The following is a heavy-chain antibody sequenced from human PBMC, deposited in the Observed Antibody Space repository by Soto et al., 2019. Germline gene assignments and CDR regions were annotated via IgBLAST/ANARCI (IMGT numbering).Heavy chain of an antibody. CDR1: GFTFSDYY. Sequence: QVQLVESGGCLVKPGGSLRLSCAASGFTFSDYYMSWIRQAPGKGLEWVSYISSSGSTIYYADSVKGRFTISRDNAKNSLYLQMNSLRAEDTAVYYCARDRIRGPYYYYGMDVWGQGTTVTVSS. J-gene: IGHJ6*02. V-gene: IGHV3-11*01. CDR3: ARDRIRGPYYYYGMDV. CDR2: ISSSGSTI. D-gene: IGHD4-17*01.